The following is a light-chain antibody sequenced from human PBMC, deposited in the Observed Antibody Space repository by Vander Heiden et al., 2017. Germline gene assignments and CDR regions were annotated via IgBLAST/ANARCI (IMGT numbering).Light chain of an antibody. Sequence: DIQMTQSPSTLSASVGDRVTITCRASQSISSWLAWYQQKPGKAPKLLKDDASSLESGVPSRCSGSGAGTEFTLTISSLQHDDFATYYCQQYNSYSYTFGQGTKLEIK. V-gene: IGKV1-5*01. CDR3: QQYNSYSYT. J-gene: IGKJ2*01. CDR2: DAS. CDR1: QSISSW.